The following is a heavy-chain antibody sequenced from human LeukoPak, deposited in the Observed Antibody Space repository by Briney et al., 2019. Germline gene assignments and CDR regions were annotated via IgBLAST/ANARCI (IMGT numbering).Heavy chain of an antibody. V-gene: IGHV3-48*03. D-gene: IGHD5-12*01. J-gene: IGHJ4*02. CDR1: GFTLSSYE. Sequence: GGSLRLSCAVSGFTLSSYEMNWVRQAPGKGLEWVSHISSSGSSIYYADSVMGRFIISRDNAKNSLYLQMNSLRAEDTAVYYCARGGYERSLANWGQGTLVTVSS. CDR3: ARGGYERSLAN. CDR2: ISSSGSSI.